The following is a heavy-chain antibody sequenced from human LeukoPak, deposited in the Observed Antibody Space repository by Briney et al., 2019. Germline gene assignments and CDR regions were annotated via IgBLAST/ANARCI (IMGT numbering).Heavy chain of an antibody. V-gene: IGHV1-24*01. CDR3: ATVFFSGSYYFDY. Sequence: ASVKVPCKVSGYTLTELSMHWVRQAHGKGLEWMGGFGPEGGEAIYAQKFQGRVTLTEDTSADTTYMELSSLRSDDTAVYYCATVFFSGSYYFDYWGQGTLVTVSS. CDR2: FGPEGGEA. D-gene: IGHD1-26*01. J-gene: IGHJ4*02. CDR1: GYTLTELS.